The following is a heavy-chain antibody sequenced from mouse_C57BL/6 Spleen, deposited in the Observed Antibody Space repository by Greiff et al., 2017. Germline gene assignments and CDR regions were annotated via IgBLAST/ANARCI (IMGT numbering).Heavy chain of an antibody. V-gene: IGHV1-52*01. CDR2: IDPSDSET. CDR1: GYTFTSYW. J-gene: IGHJ2*01. CDR3: ARETVVARSYFDY. Sequence: QVQLQQPGAELVRPGSSVKLSCKASGYTFTSYWMHWVKQRPIQGLEWIGNIDPSDSETHYNQKFKDKATLTVDKSSSTAYMQLSSLTSEDSAVYYCARETVVARSYFDYWGQGTTLTVSS. D-gene: IGHD1-1*01.